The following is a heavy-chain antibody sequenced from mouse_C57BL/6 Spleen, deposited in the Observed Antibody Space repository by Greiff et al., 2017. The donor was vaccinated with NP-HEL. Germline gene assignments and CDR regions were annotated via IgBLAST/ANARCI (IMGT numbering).Heavy chain of an antibody. D-gene: IGHD1-1*01. V-gene: IGHV5-6*02. CDR2: ISSGGSYP. CDR3: ARPAVVPSYWYFDV. CDR1: GFTFSSYG. Sequence: EVMLVESGGDLVKPGGSLKLSCAASGFTFSSYGMSWVRQTPDKRLEWVATISSGGSYPYYPDSVKGRFTISRDNAKNTLYLQMSSLKSEDTAMYYCARPAVVPSYWYFDVWGTGTTVTVSS. J-gene: IGHJ1*03.